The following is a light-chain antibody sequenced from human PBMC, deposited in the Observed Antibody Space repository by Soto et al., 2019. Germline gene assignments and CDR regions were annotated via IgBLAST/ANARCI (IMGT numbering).Light chain of an antibody. CDR3: QSYDSSNHRGV. Sequence: NFMLTQPHSVSESPGKTVTISCTRSSGSIASNYVQWYQQRPGSSPTTVIYEDNQRPSGVPDRFSGSIDSSSNSASLTISGLKPEDEADYYWQSYDSSNHRGVFGGGTKLTVL. CDR1: SGSIASNY. V-gene: IGLV6-57*01. CDR2: EDN. J-gene: IGLJ3*02.